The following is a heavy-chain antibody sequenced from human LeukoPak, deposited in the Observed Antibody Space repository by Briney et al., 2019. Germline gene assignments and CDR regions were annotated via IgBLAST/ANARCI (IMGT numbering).Heavy chain of an antibody. CDR1: GSTFAAYF. D-gene: IGHD6-6*01. J-gene: IGHJ4*02. CDR3: ARVGFTSSWSNFDY. V-gene: IGHV1-2*06. Sequence: GASVKVSCKASGSTFAAYFIHWVRQAPGQGLEWMGRINPNGGDTNYAQKFQGRVTMTGDTSISTAYMELSSLRSDDTAMYYCARVGFTSSWSNFDYWGQGTLVTVSS. CDR2: INPNGGDT.